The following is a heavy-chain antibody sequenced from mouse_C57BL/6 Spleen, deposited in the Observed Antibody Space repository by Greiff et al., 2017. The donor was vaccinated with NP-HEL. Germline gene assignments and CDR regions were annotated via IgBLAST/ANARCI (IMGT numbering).Heavy chain of an antibody. V-gene: IGHV3-6*01. CDR3: ARYGYDEGYYYAMDY. Sequence: EVKLMESGPGLVKPSQSLSLTCSVTGYSITSGYYWNWIRQFPGNKLEWMGYISYDGSNNYNPSLKNRISITRDTSKNQFFLKLNSVTTEDTATYYCARYGYDEGYYYAMDYWGQGTSVTVSS. D-gene: IGHD2-2*01. J-gene: IGHJ4*01. CDR1: GYSITSGYY. CDR2: ISYDGSN.